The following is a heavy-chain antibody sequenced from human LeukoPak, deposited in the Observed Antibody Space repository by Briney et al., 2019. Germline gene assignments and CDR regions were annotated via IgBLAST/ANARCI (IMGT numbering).Heavy chain of an antibody. V-gene: IGHV3-23*01. CDR1: GFTFSSYG. CDR3: AKVRYSSSWYHFDY. D-gene: IGHD6-13*01. CDR2: ISGSGGST. Sequence: PGGSLRLSCAASGFTFSSYGMSWVRQAPGKGLEWVSAISGSGGSTYYADSVKGRFTISRDNSKNTLYLQMNSLRAEDTAVYYCAKVRYSSSWYHFDYWGQGTLVTVSS. J-gene: IGHJ4*02.